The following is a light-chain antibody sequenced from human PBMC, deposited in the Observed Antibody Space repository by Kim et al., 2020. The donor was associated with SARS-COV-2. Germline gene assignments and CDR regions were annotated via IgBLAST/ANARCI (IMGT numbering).Light chain of an antibody. J-gene: IGKJ5*01. Sequence: EIVLTQSPATLSLSPGERATLSGRASEYVSNNVAWYQQKAGQTPRLLIYDASDRATGIPARFRGSGSGTDFTLTISSLEPEDFAVYYCQQRINWPLITFGQGTRLEIK. CDR3: QQRINWPLIT. CDR2: DAS. V-gene: IGKV3-11*01. CDR1: EYVSNN.